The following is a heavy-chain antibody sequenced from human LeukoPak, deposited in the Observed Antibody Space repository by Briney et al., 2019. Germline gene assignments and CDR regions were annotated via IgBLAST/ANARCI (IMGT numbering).Heavy chain of an antibody. V-gene: IGHV1-69*04. D-gene: IGHD5-12*01. J-gene: IGHJ3*01. Sequence: SVKVSCKASGGTFSSYAISWVRQAPGQGLEWMGRIIPILGIANYAQKFQGRVTITADKSTSTAYMELSSLRSEDTAVYYCARGEATVEMATIDWGQGTMVTVSS. CDR3: ARGEATVEMATID. CDR2: IIPILGIA. CDR1: GGTFSSYA.